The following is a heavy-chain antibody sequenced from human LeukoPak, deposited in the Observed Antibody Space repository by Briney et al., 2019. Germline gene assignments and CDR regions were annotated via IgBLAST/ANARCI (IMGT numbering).Heavy chain of an antibody. V-gene: IGHV3-30-3*01. Sequence: PGGSLRLSCAASGFTFSSYAMHWVRQAPGKGLEWVAVISYDGSNKYYADSVKGRFTISRDNSKNTLYLQMNSLRAEDTAVYYCAKGPLCSSTSCLLIPGYFDYWGQGTLVTVSS. CDR1: GFTFSSYA. CDR3: AKGPLCSSTSCLLIPGYFDY. CDR2: ISYDGSNK. D-gene: IGHD2-2*01. J-gene: IGHJ4*02.